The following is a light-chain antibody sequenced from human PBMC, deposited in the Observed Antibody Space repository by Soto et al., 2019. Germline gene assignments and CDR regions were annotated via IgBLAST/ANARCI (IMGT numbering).Light chain of an antibody. Sequence: DIQMTQSPSSVSASVGDRVTITCRASQGISNWLAWYQQKPGKAPKLLVYAASSLQTGVPSRFSGSGSGTDFTLTISNLQPEDFATYYCQQANNFPPEFTFGPGTKVDIK. CDR1: QGISNW. J-gene: IGKJ3*01. V-gene: IGKV1D-12*01. CDR3: QQANNFPPEFT. CDR2: AAS.